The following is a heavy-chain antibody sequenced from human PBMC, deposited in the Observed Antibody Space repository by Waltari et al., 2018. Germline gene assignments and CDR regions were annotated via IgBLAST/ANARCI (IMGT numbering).Heavy chain of an antibody. CDR2: TSYRSKWYN. CDR3: ARQYDFWSGYYPHYFDY. J-gene: IGHJ4*02. V-gene: IGHV6-1*01. Sequence: QVQLQQSGPGLVKPSQTLSLTCAISGDSVSSNSAAWNWIRQSPSRGLEWLGRTSYRSKWYNDYAGSVKSRITINPDTSKNQFSLQLNSVTPEDTAVYYCARQYDFWSGYYPHYFDYWGQGTLVTVSS. D-gene: IGHD3-3*01. CDR1: GDSVSSNSAA.